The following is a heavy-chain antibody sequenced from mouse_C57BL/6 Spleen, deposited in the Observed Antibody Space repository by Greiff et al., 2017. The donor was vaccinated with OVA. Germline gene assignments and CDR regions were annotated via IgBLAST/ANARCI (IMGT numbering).Heavy chain of an antibody. J-gene: IGHJ1*03. V-gene: IGHV1-9*01. CDR1: GYTFTGYW. CDR2: ILPGSGST. D-gene: IGHD1-1*01. CDR3: ARGGGYYGSSYRYFEV. Sequence: QVQLQQSGAELMKPGASVKLSCKATGYTFTGYWIEWVKQRPGHGLEWIGEILPGSGSTNYNEKFKGKATFTADTSSNTAYMQLSSLTTEDSAIYYCARGGGYYGSSYRYFEVWGTGTTVTVSS.